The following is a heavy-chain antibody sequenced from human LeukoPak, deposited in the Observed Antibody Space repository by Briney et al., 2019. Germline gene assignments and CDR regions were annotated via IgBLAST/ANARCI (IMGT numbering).Heavy chain of an antibody. CDR3: ATYTHWVAGDV. CDR2: ISGDGGST. D-gene: IGHD3-16*01. V-gene: IGHV3-43*02. J-gene: IGHJ6*02. CDR1: GFTFDDYA. Sequence: GGSLRLSCAASGFTFDDYAMHWVRQAPGKGLEWVSLISGDGGSTYYADSVKGRFTISRDNARNSLYLQMSSLRPEDTAVYYCATYTHWVAGDVWGQGTTVTVSS.